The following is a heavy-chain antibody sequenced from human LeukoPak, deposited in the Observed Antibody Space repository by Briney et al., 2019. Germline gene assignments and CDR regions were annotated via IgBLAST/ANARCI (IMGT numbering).Heavy chain of an antibody. CDR1: GFTFNYFS. J-gene: IGHJ6*02. D-gene: IGHD1-14*01. Sequence: GGSLRLSCAASGFTFNYFSVNWVRQAPGKGLEWVSYISSSSNTIYYADSVKGRFTISRDNSKDTPYLQMNSLRVEDTAVYYCARDGGNPRGYYHYGMDVWGQGTTVTVSS. CDR2: ISSSSNTI. CDR3: ARDGGNPRGYYHYGMDV. V-gene: IGHV3-48*01.